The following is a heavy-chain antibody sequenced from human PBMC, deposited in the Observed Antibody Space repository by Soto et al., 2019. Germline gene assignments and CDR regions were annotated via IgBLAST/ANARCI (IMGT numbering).Heavy chain of an antibody. CDR1: GGSFSGYY. D-gene: IGHD6-6*01. CDR3: ARVGLEARPDARDY. CDR2: INHSGST. V-gene: IGHV4-34*01. J-gene: IGHJ4*02. Sequence: NPSETLSLTCAVYGGSFSGYYWSWIRQPPGKGLEWIGEINHSGSTDYNPSLKSRVTISVDTSKNQFSLKLSSVTAADTAVYYCARVGLEARPDARDYWGQGTLVTVSS.